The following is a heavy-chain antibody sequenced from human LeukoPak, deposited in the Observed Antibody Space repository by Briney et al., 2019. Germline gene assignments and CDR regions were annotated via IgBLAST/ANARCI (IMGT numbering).Heavy chain of an antibody. J-gene: IGHJ3*02. CDR1: GGSISSFH. D-gene: IGHD3-3*01. V-gene: IGHV4-59*12. CDR3: ARGLGFRLGAFDI. Sequence: SETLSLTCTVSGGSISSFHWSWIRQPPGKGLEWIGYIYYSGSTIYNPSLKSRVTISIDTSKNQFSLKLSSVTAADTAVYYCARGLGFRLGAFDIWGQGTMVTVSS. CDR2: IYYSGST.